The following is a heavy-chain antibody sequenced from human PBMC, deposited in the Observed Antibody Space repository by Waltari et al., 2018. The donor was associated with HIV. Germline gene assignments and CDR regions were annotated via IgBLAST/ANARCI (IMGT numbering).Heavy chain of an antibody. CDR3: ARDSYSLDF. Sequence: QVYLEPSGPGLLRPSRTINFICFVSGDRVSSGTAALHWIRQSPSRGLAWLGRTYYRAKWSTDYAESVRGRISITPDTDNNQFSLHLTSVTAADTAVYFCARDSYSLDFWGLGTQVLVSS. V-gene: IGHV6-1*01. CDR2: TYYRAKWST. CDR1: GDRVSSGTAA. J-gene: IGHJ4*02. D-gene: IGHD4-4*01.